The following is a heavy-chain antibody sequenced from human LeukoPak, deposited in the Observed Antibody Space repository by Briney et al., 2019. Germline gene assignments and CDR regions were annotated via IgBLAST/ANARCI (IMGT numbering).Heavy chain of an antibody. J-gene: IGHJ4*02. Sequence: PGGSLRLSCAASGFTFSSYAMHWVRQAPGKGLEWVAVISYDGSNKYYADSVKGRFTISRDNSKNTLYLQMNSLRAEDTAVYYCVRDYGQWLVTGFDYWGQGTLVTVSS. CDR1: GFTFSSYA. V-gene: IGHV3-30-3*01. D-gene: IGHD6-19*01. CDR3: VRDYGQWLVTGFDY. CDR2: ISYDGSNK.